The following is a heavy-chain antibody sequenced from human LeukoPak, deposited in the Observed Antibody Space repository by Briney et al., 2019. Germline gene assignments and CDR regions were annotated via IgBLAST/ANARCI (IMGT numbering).Heavy chain of an antibody. CDR1: GYSISSGYY. J-gene: IGHJ4*02. Sequence: PSETLSLTCAVSGYSISSGYYWGCIRQPPGKGLEWIGNIYHSGSTYYNPSLKSRVTISVDTSKNQFSLKLNSVTAADTAVYYCARYGYSSSAGDYWGQGTLVTVSS. D-gene: IGHD6-6*01. V-gene: IGHV4-38-2*01. CDR2: IYHSGST. CDR3: ARYGYSSSAGDY.